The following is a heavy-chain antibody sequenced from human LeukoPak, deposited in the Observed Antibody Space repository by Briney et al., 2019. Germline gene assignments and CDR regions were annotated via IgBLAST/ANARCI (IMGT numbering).Heavy chain of an antibody. CDR2: IHPSGINT. D-gene: IGHD4-23*01. CDR1: GFNFMQYG. V-gene: IGHV3-23*05. J-gene: IGHJ4*02. Sequence: PGGSLRLSCVGSGFNFMQYGMMWVRQAPGKGLEWVSTIHPSGINTHHADSVKGRFTISRDNSKNTLYLQMNSLRVEDTAIYYCARGARKGDDYGGFFDYWGQGTLVTVSS. CDR3: ARGARKGDDYGGFFDY.